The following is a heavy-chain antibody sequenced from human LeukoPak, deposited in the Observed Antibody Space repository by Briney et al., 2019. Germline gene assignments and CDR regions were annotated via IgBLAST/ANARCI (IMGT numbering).Heavy chain of an antibody. D-gene: IGHD6-19*01. CDR3: AKGDSSGWYESNRFDP. CDR1: GFPFSSYA. Sequence: GGSLRLSCAASGFPFSSYAMSWVRQAPGKGLEWVSAISGGDGSTYYADSVKGRFTISRDNSKNTLYLQMNSLRAEDAAVYYCAKGDSSGWYESNRFDPWGQGTLVTVSS. J-gene: IGHJ5*02. V-gene: IGHV3-23*01. CDR2: ISGGDGST.